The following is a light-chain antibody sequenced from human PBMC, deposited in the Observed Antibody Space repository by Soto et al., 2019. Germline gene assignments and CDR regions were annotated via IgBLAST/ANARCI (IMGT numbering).Light chain of an antibody. Sequence: EIVLTQSPGTLSLSPGERATLSCRASQSVGSKYLAWYQQKPGRAPRLLIFGSSSRATAIPDRFSGSGSGTDFTLTISRLEPEDFAVYYCQYYIFSPPGLTFGGGTRVEIK. CDR2: GSS. J-gene: IGKJ4*01. CDR1: QSVGSKY. V-gene: IGKV3-20*01. CDR3: QYYIFSPPGLT.